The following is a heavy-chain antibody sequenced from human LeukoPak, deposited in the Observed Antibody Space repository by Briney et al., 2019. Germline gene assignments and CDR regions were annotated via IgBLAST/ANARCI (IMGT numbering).Heavy chain of an antibody. J-gene: IGHJ4*02. V-gene: IGHV3-23*01. Sequence: GGSLRLSCAASGFTFSSYAMSWVRQAPGKGLEWVSAISGSGGSTYYADSVKGRFTISRDNAKNSLYLQMNSLRAEDTAVYYCARDSSGWLFDYWGQGTLVTVSS. CDR2: ISGSGGST. D-gene: IGHD6-19*01. CDR1: GFTFSSYA. CDR3: ARDSSGWLFDY.